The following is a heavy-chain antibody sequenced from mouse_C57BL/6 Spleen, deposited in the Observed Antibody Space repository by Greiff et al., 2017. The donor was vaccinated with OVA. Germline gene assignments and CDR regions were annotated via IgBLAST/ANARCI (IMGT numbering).Heavy chain of an antibody. CDR2: INPNNGGT. D-gene: IGHD1-1*01. CDR1: GYTFTDYY. J-gene: IGHJ2*01. CDR3: ARGYYGSSYHDY. V-gene: IGHV1-26*01. Sequence: EVQLQQSGPELVKPGASVKISCKASGYTFTDYYMNWVKQSHGKSLEWIGDINPNNGGTSYNQKFKGKATLTVDKSSSTAYMELRSLTSEYSAVYYCARGYYGSSYHDYWGQGTTLTVSS.